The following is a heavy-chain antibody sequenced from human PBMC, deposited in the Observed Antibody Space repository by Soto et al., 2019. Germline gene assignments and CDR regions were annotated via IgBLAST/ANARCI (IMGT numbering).Heavy chain of an antibody. CDR1: GFTFSSYA. V-gene: IGHV3-23*01. J-gene: IGHJ6*01. D-gene: IGHD3-22*01. Sequence: LRLSCAASGFTFSSYAMSWVRHAPRNSLEWVSAIGGSGGSTYYAYSVKGRFTISRDNSKNTLFLQMNILRAKDAAVYYRAKAPDYYDTSQMDVWGKGTRGAASS. CDR2: IGGSGGST. CDR3: AKAPDYYDTSQMDV.